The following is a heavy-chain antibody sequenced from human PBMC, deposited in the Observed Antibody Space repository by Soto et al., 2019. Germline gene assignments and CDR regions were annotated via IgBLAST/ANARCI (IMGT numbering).Heavy chain of an antibody. V-gene: IGHV1-18*01. D-gene: IGHD1-26*01. CDR2: ISAYNGNT. CDR3: AVLVGAPKLNWIDS. Sequence: ASVKVSCKASGYTFTSYGISWVRQAPGQGLEWMGWISAYNGNTNYAQKLQGRVTMTTDTSTSTAYMELRSLRSDDTAVYYCAVLVGAPKLNWIDSWGQGTLVNVAS. CDR1: GYTFTSYG. J-gene: IGHJ5*01.